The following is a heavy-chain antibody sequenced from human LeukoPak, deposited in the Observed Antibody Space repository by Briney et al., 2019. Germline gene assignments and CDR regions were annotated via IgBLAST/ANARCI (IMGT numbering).Heavy chain of an antibody. Sequence: PSETLSLTCTVSGGSISSGSYYWSWIRQPAGKGLEWIGRIYTSGSTNYNPSLKSRVTISVDTSKNQFSLKLSSVTAADTAVYYCARILGYCSGGSCYAYYYYGMDVWAKGPRSPSP. CDR3: ARILGYCSGGSCYAYYYYGMDV. CDR1: GGSISSGSYY. J-gene: IGHJ6*02. V-gene: IGHV4-61*02. CDR2: IYTSGST. D-gene: IGHD2-15*01.